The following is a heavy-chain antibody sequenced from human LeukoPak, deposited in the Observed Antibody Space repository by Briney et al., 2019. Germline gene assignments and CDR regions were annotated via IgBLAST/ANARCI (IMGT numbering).Heavy chain of an antibody. D-gene: IGHD6-6*01. CDR3: ARASGYSSPLWFAP. V-gene: IGHV4-59*11. J-gene: IGHJ5*02. CDR1: GGSISSHY. CDR2: IYYSGST. Sequence: SETLSLTCTVSGGSISSHYWSWIRQPPGKGLEWIGYIYYSGSTNYNPSLKSRVTISVDTSKNQFSLKLSSVTAADTAVYYCARASGYSSPLWFAPWGQGTLVTVSS.